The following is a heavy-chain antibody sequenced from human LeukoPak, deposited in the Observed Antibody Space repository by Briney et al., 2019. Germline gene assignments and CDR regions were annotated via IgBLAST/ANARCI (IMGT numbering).Heavy chain of an antibody. V-gene: IGHV3-7*01. CDR1: GFTFSRHW. J-gene: IGHJ4*02. Sequence: PGGSLRLSCAASGFTFSRHWMTWVRQAPGKALEWVANIKRDGREKNYVDSVKGRFSISRDNVENSLHLQMNSLRAEDTAVYYCARVKAETYDDVMSLFDYWGQGTLVTVSS. D-gene: IGHD3-9*01. CDR3: ARVKAETYDDVMSLFDY. CDR2: IKRDGREK.